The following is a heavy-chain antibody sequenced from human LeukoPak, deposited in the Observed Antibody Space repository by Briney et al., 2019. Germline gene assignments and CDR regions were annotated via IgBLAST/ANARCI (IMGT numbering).Heavy chain of an antibody. V-gene: IGHV4-61*05. CDR3: ARHSSSWYEGPHYYYGMDV. CDR2: IYYSGST. D-gene: IGHD6-13*01. J-gene: IGHJ6*02. Sequence: SETLSLTCTVSGGSISSSGYYWSWIRQPPGKGLEWIGYIYYSGSTNYNPSLKSRVTISVDTSKNQFSLKLSSVTAADTAVYYCARHSSSWYEGPHYYYGMDVWGQGTTVTVSS. CDR1: GGSISSSGYY.